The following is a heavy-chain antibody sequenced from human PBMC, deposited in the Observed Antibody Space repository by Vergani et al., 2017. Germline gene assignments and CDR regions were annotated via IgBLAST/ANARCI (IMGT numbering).Heavy chain of an antibody. D-gene: IGHD3-10*01. Sequence: EVQLVQSGAEVKKPGESLKISCEGSGYTFTDYWVGWVRQKPGKGLEWMGIIYPGDSDTRYSPSFQGQVTISADKSISTAYLQWSSLKASDTAMYYCAALGFHYYGSGSYYWFYFDYWGQGTLVTVSS. CDR1: GYTFTDYW. J-gene: IGHJ4*02. V-gene: IGHV5-51*01. CDR2: IYPGDSDT. CDR3: AALGFHYYGSGSYYWFYFDY.